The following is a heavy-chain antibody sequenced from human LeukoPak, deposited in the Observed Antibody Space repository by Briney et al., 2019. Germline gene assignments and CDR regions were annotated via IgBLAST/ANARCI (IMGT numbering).Heavy chain of an antibody. CDR2: ISSSSSYT. CDR1: GFTFSDYY. Sequence: AGSLRLACAASGFTFSDYYMSWIRQAPGKGLEWVSYISSSSSYTNYADSVKGRFTISRDNAKHSLYLQMNSLRAEDTAVYYCARDRSGYLSFDYWGQGTLVTVFS. J-gene: IGHJ4*02. D-gene: IGHD5-12*01. V-gene: IGHV3-11*06. CDR3: ARDRSGYLSFDY.